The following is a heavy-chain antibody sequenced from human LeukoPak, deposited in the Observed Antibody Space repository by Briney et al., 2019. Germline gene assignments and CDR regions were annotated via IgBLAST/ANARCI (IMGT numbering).Heavy chain of an antibody. CDR2: ISSSGSTI. CDR3: AREGPLPHY. V-gene: IGHV3-48*03. J-gene: IGHJ4*02. D-gene: IGHD3-16*02. Sequence: GGSLRLSCAASGFTFSNYEMQWVRQAPGKGLEWVSYISSSGSTIYHTDSVKGRFTVSRDNAKNSLYLQMNSLGVEDTAIYYCAREGPLPHYWGQGTLVTVSS. CDR1: GFTFSNYE.